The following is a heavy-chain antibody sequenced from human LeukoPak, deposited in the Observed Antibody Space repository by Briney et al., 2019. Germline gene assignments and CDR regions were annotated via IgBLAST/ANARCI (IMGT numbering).Heavy chain of an antibody. CDR3: ARGTRYGYRY. CDR2: INHSGST. D-gene: IGHD3-16*02. V-gene: IGHV4-34*01. Sequence: SETLSLPRAVYGGSFSGYYWSWIRQPPGKGMEWIGEINHSGSTNYNPSLKSRVTISVDTSKNQFSLKLSAVTAADTAVYYCARGTRYGYRYWGQGTLVTVSS. J-gene: IGHJ4*02. CDR1: GGSFSGYY.